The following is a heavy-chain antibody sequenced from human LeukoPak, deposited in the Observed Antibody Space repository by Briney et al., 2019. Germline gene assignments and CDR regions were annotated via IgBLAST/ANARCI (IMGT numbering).Heavy chain of an antibody. CDR1: GFTFSHYG. V-gene: IGHV3-33*03. CDR2: IWSDGTNQ. D-gene: IGHD4-11*01. Sequence: RGSLRLSCAASGFTFSHYGMHWVRQAPGKGLEWVAVIWSDGTNQFYSDSVKGRFTISRDLSSTVYLQMNSLRVEDTAVYFCAKDAQRGFDYSNSLEYWGQGTLVTVSS. CDR3: AKDAQRGFDYSNSLEY. J-gene: IGHJ4*02.